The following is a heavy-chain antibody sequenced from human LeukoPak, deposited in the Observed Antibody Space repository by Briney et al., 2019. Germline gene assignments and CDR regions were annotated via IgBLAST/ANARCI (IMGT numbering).Heavy chain of an antibody. J-gene: IGHJ6*03. D-gene: IGHD5-18*01. CDR3: ARVVVDTAMVTGYYYMDV. CDR2: FYYSGST. Sequence: SETLSLTCTVSGGPISSQYWSWIRKPPGKGLEWIGYFYYSGSTNYNPSLKSRVTISVDTSKYQFSLKLSSVTAADTAVYYCARVVVDTAMVTGYYYMDVWGKGTTVTVSS. CDR1: GGPISSQY. V-gene: IGHV4-59*11.